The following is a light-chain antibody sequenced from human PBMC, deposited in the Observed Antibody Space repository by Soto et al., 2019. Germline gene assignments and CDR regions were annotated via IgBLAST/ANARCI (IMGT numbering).Light chain of an antibody. CDR2: GAS. J-gene: IGKJ1*01. CDR1: QSVNSNY. Sequence: EIVLTQSPGTLSLSPGERATLSCRASQSVNSNYLAWYQRKPGQAPRLLIYGASNRATDIPYRFSASGSGKDFTLTITRLEAEDFAVYYWQQYDSTPPTFGQGTKVEVK. V-gene: IGKV3-20*01. CDR3: QQYDSTPPT.